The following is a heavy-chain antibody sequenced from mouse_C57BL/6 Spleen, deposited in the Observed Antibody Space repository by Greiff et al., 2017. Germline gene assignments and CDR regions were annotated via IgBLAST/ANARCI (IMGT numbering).Heavy chain of an antibody. D-gene: IGHD3-2*02. CDR2: IHPNSGST. CDR1: GYTFTSYW. J-gene: IGHJ2*01. CDR3: ARGSAQVFFDC. V-gene: IGHV1-64*01. Sequence: QVQLQQPGAELVKPGASVKLSCKASGYTFTSYWMRWVKQRPGQGLEWIGRIHPNSGSTNYNEKFKSKATLTVDKSSSTAYMQLSSLTSEDSAVYYGARGSAQVFFDCWGQGTTLTVSS.